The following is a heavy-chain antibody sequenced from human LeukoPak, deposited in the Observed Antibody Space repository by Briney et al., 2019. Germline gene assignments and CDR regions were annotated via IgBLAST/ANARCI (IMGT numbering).Heavy chain of an antibody. V-gene: IGHV3-23*01. CDR3: AKGRSNHYDSSGYRV. CDR1: GFTFSSYA. D-gene: IGHD3-22*01. CDR2: ISGSGGST. J-gene: IGHJ4*02. Sequence: PGGSLRLSCAASGFTFSSYAMSWVRQAPGKGLEWVSAISGSGGSTYYADSVKGRFTISRDNSKNTLYLQMNSLRAEDTAVYYCAKGRSNHYDSSGYRVWGQGTLVTVSS.